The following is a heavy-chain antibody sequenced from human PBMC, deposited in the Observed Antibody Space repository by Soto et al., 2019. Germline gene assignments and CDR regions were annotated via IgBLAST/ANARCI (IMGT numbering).Heavy chain of an antibody. V-gene: IGHV3-74*01. Sequence: GGSLRLSCAASGFTFSSYWMHWVRQAPGKGLVWVSRINSDGSSTSYADSVKGRFTISRDNAKNTLYLQMNSLRAEDTAVYYCARDFTMVRGVINIFDYWGQGTLVTVSS. CDR3: ARDFTMVRGVINIFDY. D-gene: IGHD3-10*01. CDR1: GFTFSSYW. CDR2: INSDGSST. J-gene: IGHJ4*02.